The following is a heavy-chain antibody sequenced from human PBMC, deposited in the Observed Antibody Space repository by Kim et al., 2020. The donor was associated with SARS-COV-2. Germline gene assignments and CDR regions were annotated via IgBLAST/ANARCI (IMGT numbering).Heavy chain of an antibody. J-gene: IGHJ5*02. V-gene: IGHV5-51*01. Sequence: GESLQISCKGLGYNFANYWIGWVRQMPGKGLEWMGIIYPGDSNPKYSPSFQGQVTISADKSISTAYLQWSSLKASDTGMYYCARRPLKYYYDSSGYENWFDPWGQGTLVTISS. CDR3: ARRPLKYYYDSSGYENWFDP. CDR1: GYNFANYW. CDR2: IYPGDSNP. D-gene: IGHD3-22*01.